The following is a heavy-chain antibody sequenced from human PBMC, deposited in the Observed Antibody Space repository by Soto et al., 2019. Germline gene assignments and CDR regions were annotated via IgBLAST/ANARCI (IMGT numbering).Heavy chain of an antibody. D-gene: IGHD3-22*01. CDR2: ISAYNGNT. CDR1: GYTFTSYG. J-gene: IGHJ3*02. CDR3: ASSVNYDSSGYYYCHAFDI. Sequence: QVQLVQSGAEVKKPGASVKVSCKASGYTFTSYGISWVRQAPGQGLEWMGWISAYNGNTNYAQKLQGRVTMTTDTSTSTAYMGLRSLRSDDTAVYYCASSVNYDSSGYYYCHAFDIWGQGTMVTVSS. V-gene: IGHV1-18*01.